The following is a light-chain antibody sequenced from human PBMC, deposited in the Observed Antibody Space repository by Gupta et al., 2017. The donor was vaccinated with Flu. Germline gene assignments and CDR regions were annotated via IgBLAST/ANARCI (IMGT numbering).Light chain of an antibody. J-gene: IGKJ5*01. CDR3: MQALQTPPWIT. CDR2: LGS. V-gene: IGKV2-28*01. Sequence: RSSQSLLHRNGYNYLDWYLQKPGQSPQLLIYLGSNRASGVPDRFSGSGSGTDFTLKISRVEAEDVGVYYCMQALQTPPWITFGQGTRLEIK. CDR1: QSLLHRNGYNY.